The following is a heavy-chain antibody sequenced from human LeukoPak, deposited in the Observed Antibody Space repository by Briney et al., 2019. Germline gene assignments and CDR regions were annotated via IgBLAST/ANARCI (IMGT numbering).Heavy chain of an antibody. CDR2: MSSDGIKS. D-gene: IGHD3-10*01. CDR1: GFTFRMSG. CDR3: AKDHAGSGRAFEY. J-gene: IGHJ4*02. V-gene: IGHV3-30*04. Sequence: GTSLRLSRATSGFTFRMSGVHWVRQAPGKGLEWVALMSSDGIKSYYADSVKGRFTVSRDTSKDIVYLQMKSLSADDTGIYYCAKDHAGSGRAFEYWGQGTLLTVSS.